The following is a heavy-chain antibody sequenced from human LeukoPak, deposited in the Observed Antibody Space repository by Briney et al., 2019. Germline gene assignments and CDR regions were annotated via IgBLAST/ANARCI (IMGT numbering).Heavy chain of an antibody. V-gene: IGHV4-4*07. D-gene: IGHD2-2*01. CDR2: IYTSGST. CDR1: GGSIRSYY. CDR3: AKEDIVVVPAAMRGYYYYYMDV. Sequence: SETLSLTCTVSGGSIRSYYWSWIRQPAGKGLEWIGRIYTSGSTNYNPSLKSRVTMSVDTSKNQFSLKLSSVTAADTAVYYCAKEDIVVVPAAMRGYYYYYMDVWGKGTTVTVSS. J-gene: IGHJ6*03.